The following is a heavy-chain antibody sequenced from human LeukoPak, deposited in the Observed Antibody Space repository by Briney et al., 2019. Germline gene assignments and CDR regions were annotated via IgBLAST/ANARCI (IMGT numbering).Heavy chain of an antibody. CDR2: IYYGGST. Sequence: SETLSLTCSVSGGSISNYYWSWIRQPPGKGLEWIGYIYYGGSTNYNPSLKSRVTISVDTSKNQFSLRLNSVTAADTAMYYCAKSGGYGLIDYWGQGTRVTVSS. V-gene: IGHV4-59*08. J-gene: IGHJ4*02. CDR1: GGSISNYY. D-gene: IGHD1-26*01. CDR3: AKSGGYGLIDY.